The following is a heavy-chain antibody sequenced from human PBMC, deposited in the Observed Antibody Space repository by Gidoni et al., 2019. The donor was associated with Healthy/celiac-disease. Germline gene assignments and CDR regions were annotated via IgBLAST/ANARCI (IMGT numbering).Heavy chain of an antibody. Sequence: QVQLQESGPGLVKPSQPLSLTCTVSGGSISSGGYYWSWIRQHPGKGLEWIGYIYYSGSTYYNPSLKSRVTISVDTSKNQFSLKLSSVTAADTAVYYCAISTYYYGGFDYWGQGTLVTVSS. D-gene: IGHD3-10*01. CDR3: AISTYYYGGFDY. CDR1: GGSISSGGYY. J-gene: IGHJ4*02. V-gene: IGHV4-31*03. CDR2: IYYSGST.